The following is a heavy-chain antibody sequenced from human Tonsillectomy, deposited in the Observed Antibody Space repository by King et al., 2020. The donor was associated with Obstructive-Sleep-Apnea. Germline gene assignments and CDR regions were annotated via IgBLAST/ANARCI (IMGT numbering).Heavy chain of an antibody. CDR1: GGSISSYY. V-gene: IGHV4-59*01. J-gene: IGHJ4*02. CDR2: IAYGGST. D-gene: IGHD6-13*01. CDR3: ARGVKRGWYRYLDY. Sequence: VQLQESGPGLVKPSETLSLTCSVSGGSISSYYWNWIRQPPGKGLEWIGIIAYGGSTNYSPSLNSRVSISVDTSKNPFSLKLTSVSAADTAVYYCARGVKRGWYRYLDYWGQGTLVTVSS.